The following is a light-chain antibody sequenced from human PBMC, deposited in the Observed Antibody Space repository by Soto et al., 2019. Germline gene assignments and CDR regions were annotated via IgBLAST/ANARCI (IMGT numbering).Light chain of an antibody. CDR3: QQYGSSRT. J-gene: IGKJ1*01. CDR2: GAS. CDR1: QSVSSSY. Sequence: EIVLTQSPGTLSLSPGERATLSCRASQSVSSSYLAWYQQQPGQAHRLLIYGASSRATGLPDRFSGSGSGTDFTLTISRLEPEDFAVYYCQQYGSSRTFGQGTKVEIK. V-gene: IGKV3-20*01.